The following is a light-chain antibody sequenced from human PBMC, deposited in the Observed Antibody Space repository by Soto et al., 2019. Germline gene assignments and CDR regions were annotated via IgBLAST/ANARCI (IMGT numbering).Light chain of an antibody. Sequence: NFMLTQPHSVSESPGKTVTISCTRSGGSIANHYVQWYQQRPGSAPTTVIYEDNQRPSGVPDRFSGSIDSSSNSASLTISGLKTEDEADYYCQSFDSTSVVFGGGTKLTVL. CDR1: GGSIANHY. V-gene: IGLV6-57*04. CDR3: QSFDSTSVV. CDR2: EDN. J-gene: IGLJ3*02.